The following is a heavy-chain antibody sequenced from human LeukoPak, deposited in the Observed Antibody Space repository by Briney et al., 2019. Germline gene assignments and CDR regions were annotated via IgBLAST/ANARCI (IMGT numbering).Heavy chain of an antibody. Sequence: SETLSLTCTVSGGSISSYYWSWIRQPPGKGLEWIGYIYYSGSTNYNPSLKSRVTISVDTSKNQFSLKLSSVTAADTAVYYCARAVYDFWSGYYSYWGQGTLVTVSS. D-gene: IGHD3-3*01. CDR1: GGSISSYY. CDR2: IYYSGST. CDR3: ARAVYDFWSGYYSY. V-gene: IGHV4-59*01. J-gene: IGHJ4*02.